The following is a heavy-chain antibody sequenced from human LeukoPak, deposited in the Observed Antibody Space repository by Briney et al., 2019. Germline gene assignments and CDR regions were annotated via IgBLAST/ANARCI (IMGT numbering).Heavy chain of an antibody. J-gene: IGHJ4*02. CDR3: AKDYYGSGSYDTFDY. CDR2: ISGSGGST. V-gene: IGHV3-23*01. Sequence: PGGSLRLSCAASGFTFSDYYMSWVRQAPGKGLEWVSAISGSGGSTYYADSVKGRFTISRDNSKNTLYLQMNSLRAEDTAVYYCAKDYYGSGSYDTFDYWGQGTLVTVSS. D-gene: IGHD3-10*01. CDR1: GFTFSDYY.